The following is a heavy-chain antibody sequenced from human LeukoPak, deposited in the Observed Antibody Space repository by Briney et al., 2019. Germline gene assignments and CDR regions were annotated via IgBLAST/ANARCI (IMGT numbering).Heavy chain of an antibody. Sequence: SQTLSLTCTVSGGSISSGTNYWSWIRQPAGKGLEWIGRIYTSESTYYNPSFKSRVTLLVDTSKNQFSLKLNSVTAADTAVYYCARRSGYWGSNRYSSPIDYWGQGTLVTVSS. J-gene: IGHJ4*02. CDR1: GGSISSGTNY. CDR2: IYTSEST. D-gene: IGHD6-13*01. V-gene: IGHV4-61*02. CDR3: ARRSGYWGSNRYSSPIDY.